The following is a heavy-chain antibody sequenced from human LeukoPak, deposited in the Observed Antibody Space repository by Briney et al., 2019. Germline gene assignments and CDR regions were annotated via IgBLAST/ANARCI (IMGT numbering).Heavy chain of an antibody. CDR1: GGSISSGDYY. D-gene: IGHD3-3*01. V-gene: IGHV4-30-4*08. J-gene: IGHJ4*02. CDR3: AKEGVVITGIDY. CDR2: IYYSGST. Sequence: SETLSLTCTVSGGSISSGDYYWSWIRQPPGKGLEWIGYIYYSGSTYYTPSLKSQVTISVDTSKNQFSLKLSSVTAADTAVYYCAKEGVVITGIDYWGQGTLVTVSS.